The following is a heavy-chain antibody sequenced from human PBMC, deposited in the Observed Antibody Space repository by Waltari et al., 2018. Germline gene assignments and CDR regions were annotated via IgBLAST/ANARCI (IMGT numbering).Heavy chain of an antibody. V-gene: IGHV3-15*01. CDR2: IKSKTDGGTT. D-gene: IGHD3-10*01. Sequence: EVQLVESGGGLVKPGGSLRLSCAASGFTFSNAWMSWVRQAPGKGLEWVGRIKSKTDGGTTDYAAPVKGRFTISRDDSKNTLYLQMNSLRAEDTAVYYCARVKLIGDYYGSGRHYYMDVWGKGTTVTVSS. CDR3: ARVKLIGDYYGSGRHYYMDV. J-gene: IGHJ6*03. CDR1: GFTFSNAW.